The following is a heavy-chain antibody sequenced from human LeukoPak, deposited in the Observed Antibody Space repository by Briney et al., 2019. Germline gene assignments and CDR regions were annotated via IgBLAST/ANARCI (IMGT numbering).Heavy chain of an antibody. Sequence: GGSLRLSCAASGFTFSNYAMSWVRQAPGKGLDWVSGISGSGGDTYYADSVKGRFTISRDNSKNTLYLQMNSLRAEDTAVYYCAKDRSCTNNICHGDFDYWGQGTLVTVSS. CDR3: AKDRSCTNNICHGDFDY. D-gene: IGHD2-8*01. CDR2: ISGSGGDT. V-gene: IGHV3-23*01. CDR1: GFTFSNYA. J-gene: IGHJ4*02.